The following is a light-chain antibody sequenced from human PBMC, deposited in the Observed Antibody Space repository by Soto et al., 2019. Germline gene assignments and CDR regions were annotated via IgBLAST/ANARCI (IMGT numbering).Light chain of an antibody. V-gene: IGKV1-8*01. CDR1: QGISSY. J-gene: IGKJ3*01. Sequence: AIRMTQSPSSLSASTGDRVTITCRASQGISSYLAWYQQKPGKAPKLLIYAASTLQSGVPSRFSGSGSVSDFTLTISCLQSEDFATYYCQQYYSYPGFTFGPGTKVDIK. CDR2: AAS. CDR3: QQYYSYPGFT.